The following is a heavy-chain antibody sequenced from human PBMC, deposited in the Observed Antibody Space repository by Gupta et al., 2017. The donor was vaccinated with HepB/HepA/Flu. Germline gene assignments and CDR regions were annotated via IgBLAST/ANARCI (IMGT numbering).Heavy chain of an antibody. V-gene: IGHV3-7*01. D-gene: IGHD3-16*01. CDR3: ARNWGRFDD. Sequence: EVQLVESGGGLVQPGGSLRLSCAASGFTFSSHWMSWVRQAPGKGLEWVANIKEDGSEKYYVDSMKGRFTIARDNAKNSLYLQMNSLRAEDTAVYYCARNWGRFDDWGQGTLVTGSS. J-gene: IGHJ4*02. CDR1: GFTFSSHW. CDR2: IKEDGSEK.